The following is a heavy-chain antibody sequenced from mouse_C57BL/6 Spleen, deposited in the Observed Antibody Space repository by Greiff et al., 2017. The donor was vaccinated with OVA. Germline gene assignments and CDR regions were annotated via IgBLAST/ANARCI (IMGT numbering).Heavy chain of an antibody. CDR1: AYTVPRPF. J-gene: IGHJ4*01. Sequence: HVQLQQPGAALVKPGASVTCYLHASAYTVPRPFLPWGDPRPFQRREWIGMIHPNSGSTNYNEKFKSKATLTVDKSSSTAYMQLSSLTSEDSAVYYCANNYYGSSSYYAMDYWGQGTSVTVSS. CDR2: IHPNSGST. D-gene: IGHD1-1*01. CDR3: ANNYYGSSSYYAMDY. V-gene: IGHV1-64*01.